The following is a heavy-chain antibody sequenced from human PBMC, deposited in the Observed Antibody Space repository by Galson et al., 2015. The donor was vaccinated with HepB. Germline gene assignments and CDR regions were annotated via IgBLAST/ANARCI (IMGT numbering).Heavy chain of an antibody. V-gene: IGHV3-7*03. CDR3: ARDLRGYDYLDYFDY. J-gene: IGHJ4*02. Sequence: SLRLSCAASGFTFSSYWMSWVRQAPGKGLEWVANIKQDGSEKYYVDSVKGRFTISRDNAKNSLYLQMNSLRAEDTAVYYCARDLRGYDYLDYFDYWGQGTLVTVSS. CDR2: IKQDGSEK. D-gene: IGHD5-12*01. CDR1: GFTFSSYW.